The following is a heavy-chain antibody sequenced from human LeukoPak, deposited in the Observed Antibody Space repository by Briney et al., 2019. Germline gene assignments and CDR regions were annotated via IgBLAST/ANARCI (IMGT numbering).Heavy chain of an antibody. D-gene: IGHD2-21*02. CDR3: ARVSSVCGGDCYPYFDY. V-gene: IGHV1-69*13. J-gene: IGHJ4*02. CDR1: GGTFISYA. Sequence: ASVKVSCKASGGTFISYAISWVRQAPGQGLEWMGGIIPIFGTANYAQKFQGRVTITADESTSTAYMELSSLRSEDTAVYYCARVSSVCGGDCYPYFDYWGQGTLVTVSS. CDR2: IIPIFGTA.